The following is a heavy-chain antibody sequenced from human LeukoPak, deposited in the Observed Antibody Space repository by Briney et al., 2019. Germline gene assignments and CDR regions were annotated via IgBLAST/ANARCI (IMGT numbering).Heavy chain of an antibody. D-gene: IGHD6-13*01. CDR1: GGSISSYY. V-gene: IGHV4-59*01. Sequence: PSETLSLTCTVSGGSISSYYWSWIRQPPGKGLEWIGYIYYSGSTNYNPSLKSRVTISVDTSKNQFSLKLSSVTAAGTAVYYCARVAAADGNFDYWGQGTLVTVSS. J-gene: IGHJ4*02. CDR3: ARVAAADGNFDY. CDR2: IYYSGST.